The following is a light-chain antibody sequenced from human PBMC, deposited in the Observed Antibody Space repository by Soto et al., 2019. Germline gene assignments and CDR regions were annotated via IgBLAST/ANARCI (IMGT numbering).Light chain of an antibody. J-gene: IGLJ2*01. Sequence: QSVLTQPVSVSESPGQSITISCTGTSSDVGGYDYVSWYQQHPGKAPKLMIYEVSNRPSGVSNRFSGFKSGNTASLTISGLQAEDEADYYCSSFTSSSTVVFGGGTKLTVL. CDR2: EVS. CDR1: SSDVGGYDY. CDR3: SSFTSSSTVV. V-gene: IGLV2-14*01.